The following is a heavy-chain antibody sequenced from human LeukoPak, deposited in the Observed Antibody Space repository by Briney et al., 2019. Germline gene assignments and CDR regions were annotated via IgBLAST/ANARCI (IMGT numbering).Heavy chain of an antibody. CDR3: ATDCSSTSCYGFVDY. CDR1: GYTLAELS. J-gene: IGHJ4*02. Sequence: ASVKVSCKVSGYTLAELSMHWVRQAPGKGLEWMGGFDPEDGETIYAQKFQGRVTMTEDTSTDTAYMELSSLRYEDTAVYYCATDCSSTSCYGFVDYWGQGTLVTVSS. D-gene: IGHD2-2*01. V-gene: IGHV1-24*01. CDR2: FDPEDGET.